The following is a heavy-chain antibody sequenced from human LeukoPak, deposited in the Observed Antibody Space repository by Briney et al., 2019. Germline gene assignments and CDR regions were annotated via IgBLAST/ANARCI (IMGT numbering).Heavy chain of an antibody. D-gene: IGHD3-22*01. CDR1: GGTFSSYA. CDR3: ASGYYYDSSGYCDY. V-gene: IGHV1-69*05. Sequence: GASVKVSCKASGGTFSSYAISWVRQAPGQGLEWMGRIIPIFGTANYAQKFQGRVTITTGESTSTAYMELSSLRSEDTAVYYCASGYYYDSSGYCDYWGQGTLVTVSS. J-gene: IGHJ4*02. CDR2: IIPIFGTA.